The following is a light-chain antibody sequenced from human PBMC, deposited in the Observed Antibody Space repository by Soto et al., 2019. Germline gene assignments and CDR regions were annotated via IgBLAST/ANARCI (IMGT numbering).Light chain of an antibody. CDR1: QSVLYSTNDKNY. Sequence: DIVMTQSPDSLAVSLGVRATINCKSSQSVLYSTNDKNYLAWYQQKPGQPPKLLIYWASTRESGVPDRFSGSGSGTDFTLTISSLQAEDVAVYYCQPYYSTPLTFGGGTKVGIK. CDR3: QPYYSTPLT. V-gene: IGKV4-1*01. CDR2: WAS. J-gene: IGKJ4*01.